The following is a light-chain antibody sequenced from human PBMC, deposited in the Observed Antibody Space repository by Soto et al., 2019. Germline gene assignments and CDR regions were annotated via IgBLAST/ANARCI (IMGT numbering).Light chain of an antibody. Sequence: EIVLTQSPATLPWAPGERTTRWCRASQSVSSYLAWYQQKPGQAPRLLIYDASNRATGIPARFSCTGSGPHTTLVFGLVMPADSAVQSCRQRSHWLWKFGQGTKVDIK. CDR3: RQRSHWLWK. CDR2: DAS. J-gene: IGKJ1*01. CDR1: QSVSSY. V-gene: IGKV3-11*01.